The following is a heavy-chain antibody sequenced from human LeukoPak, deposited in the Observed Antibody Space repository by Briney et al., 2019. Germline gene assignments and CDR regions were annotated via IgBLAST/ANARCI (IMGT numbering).Heavy chain of an antibody. Sequence: GGSLRLSCAASGFTFSSYSMNWVRQAPGKGLEWVSSISSSSSYIYYADSVKGRFTISRDNAKNSLYLQMNSLRAEDTAVYYCARVGLRWYAIGYWGQGTLVTVSS. CDR3: ARVGLRWYAIGY. D-gene: IGHD4-23*01. J-gene: IGHJ4*02. CDR1: GFTFSSYS. V-gene: IGHV3-21*01. CDR2: ISSSSSYI.